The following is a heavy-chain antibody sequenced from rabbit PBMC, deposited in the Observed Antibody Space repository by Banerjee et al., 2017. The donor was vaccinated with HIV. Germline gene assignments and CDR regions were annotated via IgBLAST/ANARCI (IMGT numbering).Heavy chain of an antibody. D-gene: IGHD8-1*01. CDR3: AKDGGSDYDWAMDL. CDR2: INTSSGNT. J-gene: IGHJ6*01. CDR1: GFSFSNKYV. Sequence: QEQLVESGGGLVQPGGSLTLTCTASGFSFSNKYVMCWVRQAPGKGLEWIACINTSSGNTVYATWAKGRFTISKTSSTTVTLQMTSLTAADTATYFCAKDGGSDYDWAMDLWGPGTLVTVS. V-gene: IGHV1S45*01.